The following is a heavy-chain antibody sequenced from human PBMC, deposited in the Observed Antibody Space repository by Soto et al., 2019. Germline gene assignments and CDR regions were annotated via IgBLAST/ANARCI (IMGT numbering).Heavy chain of an antibody. Sequence: ASVKVSCKASGYTFTSYDIYWVRQATGQGLEWMGWMNPNTGNSGYAQKFQGRVTMTSDTSISTAHMELSSLRSEDTAVYYCARRAEANGWNGFGADKYYFDFWGQGTLVTVSS. D-gene: IGHD1-1*01. V-gene: IGHV1-8*01. CDR2: MNPNTGNS. J-gene: IGHJ4*02. CDR1: GYTFTSYD. CDR3: ARRAEANGWNGFGADKYYFDF.